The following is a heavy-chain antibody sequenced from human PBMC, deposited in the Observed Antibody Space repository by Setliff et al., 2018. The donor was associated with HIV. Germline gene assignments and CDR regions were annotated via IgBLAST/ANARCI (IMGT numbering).Heavy chain of an antibody. J-gene: IGHJ6*03. D-gene: IGHD1-1*01. CDR3: ARDQPGPGWKSDYYYYMDV. V-gene: IGHV1-8*01. Sequence: ASVKVSCKPPGHTFTNYDIHWMRRAPGQGLEWMGWMNPNSGVSGYALKFHDRVTMTRDTSIATLYMELSSLTSEDTAVYYCARDQPGPGWKSDYYYYMDVWGKGTPVTVSS. CDR1: GHTFTNYD. CDR2: MNPNSGVS.